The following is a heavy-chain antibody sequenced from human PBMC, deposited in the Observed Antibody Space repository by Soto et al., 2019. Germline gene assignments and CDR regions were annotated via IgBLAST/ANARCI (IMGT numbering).Heavy chain of an antibody. D-gene: IGHD3-3*01. CDR3: AKDLTPLRFLEWLPQN. J-gene: IGHJ4*02. V-gene: IGHV3-21*04. Sequence: GGSLRLSCAASGFTFTRYSMNWVRQAPGKGLEWVSSISSTTNYIYYGDSMKGRFTISRDNAKNSLYLEMNSLRAEDTAVYYCAKDLTPLRFLEWLPQNWGQGTLVTVSS. CDR1: GFTFTRYS. CDR2: ISSTTNYI.